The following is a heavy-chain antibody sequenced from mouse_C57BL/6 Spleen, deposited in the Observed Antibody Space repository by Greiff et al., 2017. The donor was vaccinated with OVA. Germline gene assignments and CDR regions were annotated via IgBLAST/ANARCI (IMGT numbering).Heavy chain of an antibody. Sequence: VQLVESGPELVKPGASVKISCKASGYAFSSSWMNWVKQRPGKGLEWIGRIYPGDGDTNYNGKFKGKATLTADKSSSTAYMQLSSLTSEDSAVYFCARSPFYYYGSSYPWYFDYWGQGTTLTVSS. CDR2: IYPGDGDT. J-gene: IGHJ2*01. CDR1: GYAFSSSW. CDR3: ARSPFYYYGSSYPWYFDY. D-gene: IGHD1-1*01. V-gene: IGHV1-82*01.